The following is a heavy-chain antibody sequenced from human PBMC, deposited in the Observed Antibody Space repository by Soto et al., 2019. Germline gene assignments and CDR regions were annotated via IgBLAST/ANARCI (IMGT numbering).Heavy chain of an antibody. CDR1: GFTVSTYG. CDR2: ISRDGGTK. CDR3: TGEVASGY. Sequence: QVQLVESGGGVVQPGRSLRLSRAVSGFTVSTYGMHWVRQAPGKGLEWVAVISRDGGTKYYADSVKGRFTISRDNSRNTLFLEMNSLRSDDMALYYCTGEVASGYWGQGTLVTVSS. V-gene: IGHV3-30*03. J-gene: IGHJ4*02. D-gene: IGHD2-8*02.